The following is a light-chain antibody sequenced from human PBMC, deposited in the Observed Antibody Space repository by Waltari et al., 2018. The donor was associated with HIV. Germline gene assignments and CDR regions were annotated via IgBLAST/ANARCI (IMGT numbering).Light chain of an antibody. CDR2: AAS. Sequence: DIQMTQSPSSLSASVGDRVTITCRASQDISHHLAWFQQKPGKAPRSLIYAASSLQSGVPSKVSGSGSGTDFTLTINNLQPEDFGTYYCQQYDSFSYTFGQGTKLEIK. CDR3: QQYDSFSYT. CDR1: QDISHH. V-gene: IGKV1-16*02. J-gene: IGKJ2*01.